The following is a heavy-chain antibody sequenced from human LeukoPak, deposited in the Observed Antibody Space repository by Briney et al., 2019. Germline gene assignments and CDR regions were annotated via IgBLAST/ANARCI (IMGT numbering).Heavy chain of an antibody. V-gene: IGHV4-4*02. J-gene: IGHJ5*02. CDR3: ARGLVGYCSSTSCYSWFDP. D-gene: IGHD2-2*01. CDR1: GGSISSSNW. Sequence: SGTLSLTCAVSGGSISSSNWWSWVRQPPGKGLEWIGEIYHSGSTNYNPSLKSRVTTSVDKSKNQFSLKLSSVTAADTAVYYCARGLVGYCSSTSCYSWFDPWGQGTLVTVSS. CDR2: IYHSGST.